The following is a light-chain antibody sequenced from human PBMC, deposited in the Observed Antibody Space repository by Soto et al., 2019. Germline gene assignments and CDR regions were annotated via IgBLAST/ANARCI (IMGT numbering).Light chain of an antibody. J-gene: IGKJ1*01. CDR3: QQRSNWPPT. Sequence: EIVLTQSPATLSLSPGERATLSCRASQSVSSYLAWYHQKPGQAPRLLIYDASTMATGIPARFSGSGSVTDFTLTITSLEPEDFAVYYCQQRSNWPPTFGQGTKVEIK. V-gene: IGKV3-11*01. CDR2: DAS. CDR1: QSVSSY.